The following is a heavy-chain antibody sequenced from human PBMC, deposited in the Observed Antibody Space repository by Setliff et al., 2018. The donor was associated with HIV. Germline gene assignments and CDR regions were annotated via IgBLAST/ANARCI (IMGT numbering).Heavy chain of an antibody. CDR1: GGSIITSSHF. CDR3: ARYQLLWLAFDA. V-gene: IGHV4-39*01. J-gene: IGHJ4*02. CDR2: VYYSGSP. D-gene: IGHD6-19*01. Sequence: PSETLSLTCTVSGGSIITSSHFWGWVRQPPGKGLEWIATVYYSGSPSYNPSLKSRLSIAVDTYNNQFSLKLTSVTAADTALYFFARYQLLWLAFDAWGQGTLVTVSS.